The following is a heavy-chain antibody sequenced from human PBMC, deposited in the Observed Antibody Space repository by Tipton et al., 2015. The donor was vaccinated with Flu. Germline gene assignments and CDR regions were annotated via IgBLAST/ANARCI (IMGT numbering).Heavy chain of an antibody. CDR3: ARDRARVPRPLDY. CDR2: ISSSNSTI. CDR1: GFTFSDYY. V-gene: IGHV3-11*04. J-gene: IGHJ4*02. Sequence: SLRLSCAASGFTFSDYYMSWIRQAPGKGLEWVSYISSSNSTIHYADSVKGRFTISRDNAKNSLFLQMNSLRAEDTAVYYCARDRARVPRPLDYWGQGTLVTVSS. D-gene: IGHD1-1*01.